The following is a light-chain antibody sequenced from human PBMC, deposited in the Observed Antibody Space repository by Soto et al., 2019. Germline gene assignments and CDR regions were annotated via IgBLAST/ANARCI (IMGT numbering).Light chain of an antibody. CDR1: ESISTW. J-gene: IGKJ1*01. CDR3: QHYNSYSEA. V-gene: IGKV1-5*01. CDR2: GAS. Sequence: DIQMTQSPSTLSASVGDRVTITCRASESISTWLAWYQQKPGKSPKLLIYGASNLERGVPSRFSGSGSGTEFTLTISRLQPDDFATYYCQHYNSYSEAFGQGTKVDIK.